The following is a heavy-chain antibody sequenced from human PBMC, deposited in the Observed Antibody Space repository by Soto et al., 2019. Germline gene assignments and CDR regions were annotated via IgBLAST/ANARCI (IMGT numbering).Heavy chain of an antibody. CDR3: ASWDDAFDI. J-gene: IGHJ3*02. CDR1: GFTFSSYG. Sequence: QVQLVESGGGVVQPGRSLRLSCAASGFTFSSYGMHWVRQAPGKGLEWVAVISYDGSNKYYADSVKGRFTISRDNSKNTLYLQMNSLRAEDTAVYYCASWDDAFDIWGQGTMVTVSS. D-gene: IGHD1-26*01. CDR2: ISYDGSNK. V-gene: IGHV3-30*03.